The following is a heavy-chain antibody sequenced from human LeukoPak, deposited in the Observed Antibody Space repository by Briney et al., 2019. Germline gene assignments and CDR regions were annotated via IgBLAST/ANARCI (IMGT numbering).Heavy chain of an antibody. D-gene: IGHD3-22*01. CDR3: ARETEYYYDSSGYYPHAFDI. Sequence: ASVKVCCKASGYTFTGYYMHWVRQAPGQGLEWMGWINPNSGGTNYAQKFQGRVTMTRDTAISTAYMELSRLRSDDTAVYYCARETEYYYDSSGYYPHAFDIWGQGTMVTVSS. CDR1: GYTFTGYY. CDR2: INPNSGGT. J-gene: IGHJ3*02. V-gene: IGHV1-2*02.